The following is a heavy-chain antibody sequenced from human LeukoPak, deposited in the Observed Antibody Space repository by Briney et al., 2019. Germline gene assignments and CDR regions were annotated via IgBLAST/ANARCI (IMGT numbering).Heavy chain of an antibody. CDR3: VRLGGYIPVVIDYYAMDV. Sequence: SETLSLTCTVSGGSTSSSSYYWGWIRQPPGKGLEWIGSIYYSGSTYYNPSLKSRVTISVDTSKNQFSLKLSSVTAADTAVYYCVRLGGYIPVVIDYYAMDVWGQGTMVTVSS. CDR2: IYYSGST. V-gene: IGHV4-39*01. J-gene: IGHJ6*02. D-gene: IGHD6-19*01. CDR1: GGSTSSSSYY.